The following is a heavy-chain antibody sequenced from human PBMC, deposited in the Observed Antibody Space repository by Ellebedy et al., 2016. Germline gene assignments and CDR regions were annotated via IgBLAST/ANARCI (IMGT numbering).Heavy chain of an antibody. CDR2: ISGSGGST. D-gene: IGHD6-13*01. CDR3: ARNMYSSSWYFGDAFDI. V-gene: IGHV3-23*01. Sequence: GESLKISXAASGFTFSSYAMSWVRQAPGKGLEWVSAISGSGGSTYYADSVKGRFTISRDNSKNTLYLQMNSLRAEDTAVYYCARNMYSSSWYFGDAFDIWGQGTMVTVSS. J-gene: IGHJ3*02. CDR1: GFTFSSYA.